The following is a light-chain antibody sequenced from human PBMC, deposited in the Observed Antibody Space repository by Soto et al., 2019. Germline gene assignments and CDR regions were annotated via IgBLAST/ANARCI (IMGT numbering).Light chain of an antibody. CDR2: STN. J-gene: IGLJ2*01. Sequence: QTVVTQEPSFSVSPGGTVTLTCGLSSGSVSTSYYPSWYQQTPGQAPRTLIYSTNTRSSGVPDRFSGSILGNKAALAITGAQADDESDYYCVLYMGSGSVVFGGWTKVTVL. V-gene: IGLV8-61*01. CDR3: VLYMGSGSVV. CDR1: SGSVSTSYY.